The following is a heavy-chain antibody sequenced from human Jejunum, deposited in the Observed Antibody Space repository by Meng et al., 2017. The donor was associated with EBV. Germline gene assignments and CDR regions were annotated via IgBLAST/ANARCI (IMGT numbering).Heavy chain of an antibody. CDR3: ARASSERLLDY. V-gene: IGHV4-4*02. CDR2: INQVGST. CDR1: TDVIRRYEW. J-gene: IGHJ4*02. Sequence: QESGPGRVKASGTLYLTCAVSTDVIRRYEWWSWVRQPTGKVLEWLGEINQVGSTYYNPSLKSRVTISIDTSKRQFSLRLNSMTAADTAVYYCARASSERLLDYWGQGTLVTVSS. D-gene: IGHD1-14*01.